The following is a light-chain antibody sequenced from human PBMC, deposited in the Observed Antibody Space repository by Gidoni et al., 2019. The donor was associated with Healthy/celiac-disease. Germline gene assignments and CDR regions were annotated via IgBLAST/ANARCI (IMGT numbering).Light chain of an antibody. Sequence: EIVLTQSPATLSLSPGERATLSCRASQSVSSYLAWYQQKPGQAPRLLIYDASNRATGIPARFSGSGAGTAFTLTISSREPEDFAVDYCQQRSNWPWTFGQGTKVEIK. CDR2: DAS. J-gene: IGKJ1*01. V-gene: IGKV3-11*01. CDR3: QQRSNWPWT. CDR1: QSVSSY.